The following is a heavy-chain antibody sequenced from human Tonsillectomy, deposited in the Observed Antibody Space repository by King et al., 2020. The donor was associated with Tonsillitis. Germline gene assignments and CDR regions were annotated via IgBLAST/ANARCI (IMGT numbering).Heavy chain of an antibody. CDR3: ARRLGLSGYDLIGLGD. CDR1: GGSISSSSYY. D-gene: IGHD5-12*01. V-gene: IGHV4-39*01. CDR2: IYYSGST. Sequence: QLQESGPGLVKPSETLSLTCTVSGGSISSSSYYWGWIRQPPGKGLEWIGSIYYSGSTYYNPSLKSRVTISVDTSKNQFSLKLSSVTAADTAVYYCARRLGLSGYDLIGLGDWGQGTLVTVSS. J-gene: IGHJ4*02.